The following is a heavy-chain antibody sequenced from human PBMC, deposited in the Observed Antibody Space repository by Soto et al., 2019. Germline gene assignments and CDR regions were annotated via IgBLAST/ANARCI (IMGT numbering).Heavy chain of an antibody. Sequence: PGGSLRLSCAASGFTFSSYDMHWVCQVTGKGLEWVSVIGTAGDTYYPGSVKGRFTISRENAKKSLYLQMNSLRAEDTAVYYCARYDSSGYYWPYYYYGMDVWGQGTTVTVSS. V-gene: IGHV3-13*04. D-gene: IGHD3-22*01. CDR1: GFTFSSYD. CDR3: ARYDSSGYYWPYYYYGMDV. J-gene: IGHJ6*02. CDR2: IGTAGDT.